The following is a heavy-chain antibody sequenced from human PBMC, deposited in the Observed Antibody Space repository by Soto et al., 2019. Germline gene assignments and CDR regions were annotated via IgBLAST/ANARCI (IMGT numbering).Heavy chain of an antibody. J-gene: IGHJ5*02. CDR1: GGTFSSYA. Sequence: ASVKVSCKASGGTFSSYAISWVRQAPGQGLEWMGGIIPIFGTANYAQKFQGRVTITADESTSTAYMELSSLRSEDTAVYYCARVGDCSGGSCSIPWFDPWGQGTLVTVSS. CDR3: ARVGDCSGGSCSIPWFDP. V-gene: IGHV1-69*13. CDR2: IIPIFGTA. D-gene: IGHD2-15*01.